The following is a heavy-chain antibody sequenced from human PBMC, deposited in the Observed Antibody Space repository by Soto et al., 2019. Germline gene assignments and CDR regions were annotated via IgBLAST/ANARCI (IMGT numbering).Heavy chain of an antibody. CDR1: GFSFSNNG. D-gene: IGHD3-16*01. CDR2: ISYDGSKK. CDR3: AKDRVESGLGEIDY. Sequence: QVQLVESGGGVVQPGRSLRLSCAASGFSFSNNGMHWVRQAPGKGLEWVAIISYDGSKKYYADSVKGRFTISRDNSKNTLYLQMNSLRVEDTAVYYWAKDRVESGLGEIDYWGQGTLVTVAS. J-gene: IGHJ4*02. V-gene: IGHV3-30*18.